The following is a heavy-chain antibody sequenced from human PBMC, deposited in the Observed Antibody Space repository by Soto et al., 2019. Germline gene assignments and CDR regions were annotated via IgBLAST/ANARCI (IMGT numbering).Heavy chain of an antibody. CDR3: ARVMGSGYDGYYYYGMDV. J-gene: IGHJ6*02. CDR1: GGSISSGDYY. D-gene: IGHD5-12*01. CDR2: IYYSGST. Sequence: QVQLQESGPGLVKPSQTLSLTCTVSGGSISSGDYYWSWIRQPPGKGLEWIGYIYYSGSTYYNPSLQSRVTISADTSKNQFSLKLSSVTAADPAVYYCARVMGSGYDGYYYYGMDVWGQGTTVTVSS. V-gene: IGHV4-30-4*01.